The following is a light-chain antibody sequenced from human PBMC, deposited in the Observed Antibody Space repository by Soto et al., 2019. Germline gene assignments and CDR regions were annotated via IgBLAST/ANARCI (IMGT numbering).Light chain of an antibody. CDR2: QDS. CDR3: QAWDTGTVV. V-gene: IGLV3-1*01. Sequence: SYELTQPPSVSVSPGQTASITCSGDKLGDKYSCWYQQKPGQSPVLVINQDSKRPSGIPERFSGANSGNTATLTISGTQPMDEADYYCQAWDTGTVVFGGGTKVTVL. J-gene: IGLJ3*02. CDR1: KLGDKY.